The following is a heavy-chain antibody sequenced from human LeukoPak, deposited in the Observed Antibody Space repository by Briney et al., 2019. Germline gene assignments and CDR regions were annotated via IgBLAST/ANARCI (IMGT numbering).Heavy chain of an antibody. CDR3: ARASSGYLAYYYYGMDV. J-gene: IGHJ6*02. Sequence: ASVKVSSKASGYTFTSYDINWVRQATGQGLEWMGWMNPNSGNTGYAQKFQGRVTMTRNTSISTAYMELSSLRSEDTAVYYCARASSGYLAYYYYGMDVWGQGTTVTVSS. V-gene: IGHV1-8*01. CDR2: MNPNSGNT. D-gene: IGHD5-12*01. CDR1: GYTFTSYD.